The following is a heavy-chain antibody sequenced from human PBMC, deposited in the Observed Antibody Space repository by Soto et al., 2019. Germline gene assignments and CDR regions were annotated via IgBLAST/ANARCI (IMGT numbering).Heavy chain of an antibody. Sequence: EVQLAESGGGLVQPGGSLRLSCAASGFSVSYNYMGWVRQAPGKGLEWVSVIHRAGSTYYADSVKGRFTISRDTSKNTVYLQMNSLRVDDTAVYYCARVDGGNSGWGQGTLVTVSP. J-gene: IGHJ4*02. D-gene: IGHD2-21*02. CDR3: ARVDGGNSG. CDR1: GFSVSYNY. V-gene: IGHV3-66*01. CDR2: IHRAGST.